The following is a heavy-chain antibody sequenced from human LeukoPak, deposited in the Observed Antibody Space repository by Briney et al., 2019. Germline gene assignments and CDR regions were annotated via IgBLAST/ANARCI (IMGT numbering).Heavy chain of an antibody. D-gene: IGHD1-26*01. J-gene: IGHJ4*02. CDR2: INPNSGNT. V-gene: IGHV1-2*02. Sequence: ASVKVSCKASGGTFSSYAISWVRQAPGQGLEWMGWINPNSGNTNYAQKFQGRVTMTRDTSISTAYMELSRLRSDDTAVYYCARPNSVGPTVYFDYWGQGTLVTVSS. CDR3: ARPNSVGPTVYFDY. CDR1: GGTFSSYA.